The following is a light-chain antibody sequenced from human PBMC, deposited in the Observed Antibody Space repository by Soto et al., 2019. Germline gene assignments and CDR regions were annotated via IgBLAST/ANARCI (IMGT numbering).Light chain of an antibody. Sequence: DIQMTQSPSTLSASVGDRVTITCRASQSVSSWLAWYQQKPGKAPKLLIYKASSLESGVPSMFGVSGSGTVFTLTISSLQPDGFAAYYYQQYKSYSCTFGQGTKVEIK. CDR1: QSVSSW. J-gene: IGKJ1*01. CDR3: QQYKSYSCT. CDR2: KAS. V-gene: IGKV1-5*03.